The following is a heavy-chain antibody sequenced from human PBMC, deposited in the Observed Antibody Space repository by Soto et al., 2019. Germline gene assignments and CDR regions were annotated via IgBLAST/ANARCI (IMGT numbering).Heavy chain of an antibody. CDR2: ISYDGSNK. D-gene: IGHD4-17*01. Sequence: QVQLVESGGGVVQPGRSLRLSCAASGFTFSSYAMHWVRQAPGKGLEWVAVISYDGSNKYYADSVKGRFTISRDNSKNTLYLQMNSLRAEDTAVYYCARGWLYDYGDNWFDPWGQGTLVTVSS. J-gene: IGHJ5*02. V-gene: IGHV3-30-3*01. CDR1: GFTFSSYA. CDR3: ARGWLYDYGDNWFDP.